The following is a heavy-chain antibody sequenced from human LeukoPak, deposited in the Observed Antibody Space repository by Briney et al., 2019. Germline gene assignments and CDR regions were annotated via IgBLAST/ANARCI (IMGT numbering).Heavy chain of an antibody. D-gene: IGHD6-19*01. CDR2: INYSGST. CDR1: GGSISSSSYY. V-gene: IGHV4-39*07. J-gene: IGHJ4*02. CDR3: ARGKYSSGRYPFDY. Sequence: PSGTLSLTCTVSGGSISSSSYYWGWLRQPPGKGREGIRSINYSGSTYYNPSLKSRVTISVDTSKNQFSLKLSPVTVADTAVYYCARGKYSSGRYPFDYWGQGTLVTVSS.